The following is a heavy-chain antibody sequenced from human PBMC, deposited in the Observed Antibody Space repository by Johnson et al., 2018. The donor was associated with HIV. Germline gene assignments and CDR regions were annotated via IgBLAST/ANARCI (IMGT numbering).Heavy chain of an antibody. Sequence: QMLLVESGGGVVQPGGSLRLSCVASVFTFSRYGMHWVRQAPGKGLEWVAFIPNDGSNEYYADSVKGRFTISRDNSENTLYLQMNSLRAEDTAVFYCAKRVSGWNFGVDAFDIWGQGTMVTVSS. J-gene: IGHJ3*02. V-gene: IGHV3-30*02. D-gene: IGHD6-19*01. CDR2: IPNDGSNE. CDR3: AKRVSGWNFGVDAFDI. CDR1: VFTFSRYG.